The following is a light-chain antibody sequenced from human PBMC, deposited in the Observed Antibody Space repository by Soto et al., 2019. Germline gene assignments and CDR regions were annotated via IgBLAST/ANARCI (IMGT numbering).Light chain of an antibody. V-gene: IGKV3-11*01. CDR2: DAS. J-gene: IGKJ5*01. Sequence: EIILTQSPATLSVSSGERATLSCLASQSVSNNLAWYQQKPGQAPRLLIYDASNRATGIPARFSGSGSGTDFTLTISSLEPEDFAVYYCQQRSNWPPITFGQGTRLEI. CDR3: QQRSNWPPIT. CDR1: QSVSNN.